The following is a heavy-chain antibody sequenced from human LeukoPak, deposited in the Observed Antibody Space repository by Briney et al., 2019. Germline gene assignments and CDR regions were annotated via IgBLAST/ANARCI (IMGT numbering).Heavy chain of an antibody. Sequence: SETLSLTCAVYVGSFSGYYWSWIRQSPGKGLEWIGEINDSGSTNYNPSLKSRVTISVDTSKNQFSLKLSSVTAADTAMYYCARVNWNENMRHNWFDPWGQGNLVTVSP. V-gene: IGHV4-34*01. CDR3: ARVNWNENMRHNWFDP. CDR2: INDSGST. CDR1: VGSFSGYY. J-gene: IGHJ5*02. D-gene: IGHD1-1*01.